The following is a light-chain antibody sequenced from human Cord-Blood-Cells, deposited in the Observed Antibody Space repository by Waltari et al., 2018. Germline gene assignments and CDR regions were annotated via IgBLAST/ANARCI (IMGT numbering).Light chain of an antibody. J-gene: IGLJ3*02. CDR1: SSDVGGYNY. CDR3: SSYASSSTLV. V-gene: IGLV2-14*01. CDR2: DVS. Sequence: QSALTQPASVSGSPGQSITISCTGTSSDVGGYNYVSWYQQHPGEAPKLMIYDVSKLPSGVSNRFSGSKSGNTASLTISGLQAEDGADYYCSSYASSSTLVFGGGTKLTVL.